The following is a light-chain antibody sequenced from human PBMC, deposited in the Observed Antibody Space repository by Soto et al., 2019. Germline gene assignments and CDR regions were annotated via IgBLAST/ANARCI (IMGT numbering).Light chain of an antibody. J-gene: IGLJ1*01. Sequence: QSALTQPASVSGSPGQSITISCTGTSRDIGGYDYVSWYQQYPGKAPKLMIYDVSNRPSGVSDRFSGSKSANTASLTISGLQAEDEADYYCNSYTTSSSLYVFGTGTKLTVL. CDR2: DVS. CDR3: NSYTTSSSLYV. CDR1: SRDIGGYDY. V-gene: IGLV2-14*01.